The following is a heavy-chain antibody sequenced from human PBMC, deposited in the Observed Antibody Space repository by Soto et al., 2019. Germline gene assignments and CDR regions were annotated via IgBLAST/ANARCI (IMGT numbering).Heavy chain of an antibody. Sequence: PGESLKISCQASGYSFTAYWITWVRQMPGKGLEWMATIDPSDSYVDYSPSFRGHVTFSVDRSITTVYLPWNSLKASDSAMYFCTRRASSSFYHFDLWGQGALVTVSS. J-gene: IGHJ4*02. D-gene: IGHD2-2*01. CDR3: TRRASSSFYHFDL. CDR2: IDPSDSYV. CDR1: GYSFTAYW. V-gene: IGHV5-10-1*01.